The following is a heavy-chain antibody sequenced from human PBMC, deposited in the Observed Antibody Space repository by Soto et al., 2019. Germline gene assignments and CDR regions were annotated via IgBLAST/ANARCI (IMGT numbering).Heavy chain of an antibody. CDR2: LSNSGGTT. V-gene: IGHV3-23*01. CDR3: ARFEGGASGTYGLDV. Sequence: VQLLESGGGLVQPGGSLGLSCAGSGFTFANYAMSWVRQAPGKGLEWVSVLSNSGGTTYYADSVKGRFTISRDNFKNTLYLQLDSLRADDTAIYYCARFEGGASGTYGLDVWGQGTTVTVSS. D-gene: IGHD3-10*01. J-gene: IGHJ6*02. CDR1: GFTFANYA.